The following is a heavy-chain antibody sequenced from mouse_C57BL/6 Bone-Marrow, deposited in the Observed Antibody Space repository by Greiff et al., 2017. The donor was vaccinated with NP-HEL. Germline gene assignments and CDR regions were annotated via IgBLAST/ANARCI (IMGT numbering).Heavy chain of an antibody. J-gene: IGHJ2*01. CDR2: ISSGGDYI. V-gene: IGHV5-9-1*02. CDR1: GFTFSSYA. CDR3: TRVEDGSSYDY. Sequence: EVKLVESGEGLVKPGGSLKLSCAASGFTFSSYAMSWVRQTPEKRLEWVAYISSGGDYIYYADTVKGRFTISRDNARNTLYLQMSSLKSEDTAMYYCTRVEDGSSYDYWGQGTTLTVSS. D-gene: IGHD1-1*01.